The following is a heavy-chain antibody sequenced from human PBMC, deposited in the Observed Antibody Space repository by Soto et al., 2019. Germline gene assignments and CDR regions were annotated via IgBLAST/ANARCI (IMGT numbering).Heavy chain of an antibody. D-gene: IGHD1-7*01. CDR3: AKVGTTRPYYYYYGMDV. J-gene: IGHJ6*02. CDR1: GFTFSSYA. Sequence: GGSLRLSCAASGFTFSSYAMSWVRQAPGKGLEWVSAISGSGGSTYYADSVKGRFTISRDNSKNTLYLQMNSLRAEDTAVYYCAKVGTTRPYYYYYGMDVWCQGTTVTVSS. V-gene: IGHV3-23*01. CDR2: ISGSGGST.